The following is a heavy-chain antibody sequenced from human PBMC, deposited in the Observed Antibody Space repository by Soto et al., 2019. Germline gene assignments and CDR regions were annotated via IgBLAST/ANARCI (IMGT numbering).Heavy chain of an antibody. J-gene: IGHJ4*02. V-gene: IGHV3-23*01. D-gene: IGHD5-18*01. CDR3: AKDMGTAMGDKPSGTFGY. CDR1: GFTFSSYA. CDR2: ISGSGGST. Sequence: SGGSLRLSCAASGFTFSSYAMSWVRQAPGKGLEWVSAISGSGGSTYYADSVKGRFTISRDNSKNTLYLQMNSLRAEDTAVYYCAKDMGTAMGDKPSGTFGYWGQGTLVTVSS.